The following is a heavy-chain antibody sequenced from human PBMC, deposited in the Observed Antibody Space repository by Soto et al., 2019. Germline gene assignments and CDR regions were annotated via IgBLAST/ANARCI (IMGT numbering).Heavy chain of an antibody. CDR1: GFSLSTSGMC. CDR3: ARTVHTTRGLMDV. CDR2: IDWVDDK. Sequence: SGPTRVNPTQTLTLTCTFSGFSLSTSGMCVNWIRQPPGKAPEWLALIDWVDDKFYSTSLKTRPTISKDTSKHQVVLTMTNMDPVDTATYYCARTVHTTRGLMDVWGQGTTVTVSS. D-gene: IGHD2-2*01. V-gene: IGHV2-70*01. J-gene: IGHJ6*02.